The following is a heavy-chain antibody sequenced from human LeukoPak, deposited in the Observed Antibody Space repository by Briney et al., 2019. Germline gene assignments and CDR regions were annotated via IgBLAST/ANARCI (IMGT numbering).Heavy chain of an antibody. Sequence: SVKVSCKASGGTFTSYTISWVRQAPGQGLEWMGRIIPILGIANYAQKFQGRVTITADKSTSTAYMELSSLRSEDTAVYYCARDPPLAPGAFDIWGQGTMVTVSS. D-gene: IGHD3-3*02. CDR3: ARDPPLAPGAFDI. V-gene: IGHV1-69*04. CDR2: IIPILGIA. J-gene: IGHJ3*02. CDR1: GGTFTSYT.